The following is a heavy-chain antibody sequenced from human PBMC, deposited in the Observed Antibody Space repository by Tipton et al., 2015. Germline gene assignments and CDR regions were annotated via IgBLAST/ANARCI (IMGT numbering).Heavy chain of an antibody. Sequence: QLVQSGPEVKKPGSSVKVSCKASGDTFSSYAMYWVRQAPGQGLEWMGGIIPIFGRTNYAQKFLDRVTITADESTSTAYMELSSLRSEDTAMYYCVRYGVPHAMDVWGQGTMVTVSS. CDR2: IIPIFGRT. J-gene: IGHJ6*02. CDR3: VRYGVPHAMDV. V-gene: IGHV1-69*01. CDR1: GDTFSSYA. D-gene: IGHD2-8*01.